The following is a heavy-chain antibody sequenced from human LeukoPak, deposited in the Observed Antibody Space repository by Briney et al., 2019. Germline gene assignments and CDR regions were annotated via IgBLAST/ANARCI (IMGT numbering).Heavy chain of an antibody. CDR1: GGSISSSIYY. J-gene: IGHJ3*02. Sequence: SETLSLTCSVSGGSISSSIYYWGWIRQPPGKGLEWIGSIYYSGSTYYNPSLKSRVTISVDTSKNQFSLKLRSVTAADTAVYYCARRSFEHSSGYYSRGAFAIWGQGTMVTVSS. D-gene: IGHD3-22*01. V-gene: IGHV4-39*01. CDR2: IYYSGST. CDR3: ARRSFEHSSGYYSRGAFAI.